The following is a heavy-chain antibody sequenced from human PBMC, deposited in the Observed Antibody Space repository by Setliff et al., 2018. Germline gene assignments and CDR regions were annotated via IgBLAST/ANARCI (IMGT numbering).Heavy chain of an antibody. D-gene: IGHD3-10*01. CDR1: GGSISSSTYH. V-gene: IGHV4-39*01. CDR3: AKRHYPSYLDY. Sequence: SETLSLTCTVSGGSISSSTYHWHWLRQPPGKGLEWIGTFYGSGTTNYNPSLKSRATISVDTSKNQFSLNLSSVTAADTAVYYCAKRHYPSYLDYWGQGTLVTVSS. CDR2: FYGSGTT. J-gene: IGHJ4*02.